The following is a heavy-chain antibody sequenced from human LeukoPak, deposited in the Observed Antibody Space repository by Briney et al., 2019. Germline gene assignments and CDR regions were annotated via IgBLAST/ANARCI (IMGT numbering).Heavy chain of an antibody. V-gene: IGHV4-34*01. D-gene: IGHD3-9*01. CDR2: INHSGST. Sequence: SETLSLTCAVCGGSFSGYYWSWIRQPPGKGLEWIGEINHSGSTNYNPSLKSRVTISVDTSKNQFSLKLSSVTAADTAVYYCARGALRYFGFNYWFDPWGQGTLVTVSS. CDR1: GGSFSGYY. J-gene: IGHJ5*02. CDR3: ARGALRYFGFNYWFDP.